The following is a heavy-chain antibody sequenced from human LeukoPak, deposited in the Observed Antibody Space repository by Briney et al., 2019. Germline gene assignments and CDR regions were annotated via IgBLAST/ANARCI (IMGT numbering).Heavy chain of an antibody. CDR3: ARRAVATDGYYYYGMDV. CDR2: ISSSSSYI. Sequence: PGGSLRLSCAASGFTFSSYSMNWVRQAPGKGLEWVSSISSSSSYIYYADSVKGRFTISRDNAKNSLYLQMNSLRAEDTAVYYCARRAVATDGYYYYGMDVWGQGTTVTVSS. J-gene: IGHJ6*02. V-gene: IGHV3-21*01. CDR1: GFTFSSYS. D-gene: IGHD6-19*01.